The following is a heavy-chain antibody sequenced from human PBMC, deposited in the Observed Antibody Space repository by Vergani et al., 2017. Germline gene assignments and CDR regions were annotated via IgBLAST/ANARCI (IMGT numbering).Heavy chain of an antibody. J-gene: IGHJ4*01. CDR1: GFIFSTYA. CDR3: ARADGKYDWFDY. D-gene: IGHD1-20*01. Sequence: EVQLLESGGDLVQPGGSLRLSCTASGFIFSTYAMSWVRQAPGKGLEWVSVISGGGAPTYYADSVKGRVTISRDNSKNTLYLQMNSLRVEDTAVYYCARADGKYDWFDYWGQRTLVTVSS. CDR2: ISGGGAPT. V-gene: IGHV3-23*01.